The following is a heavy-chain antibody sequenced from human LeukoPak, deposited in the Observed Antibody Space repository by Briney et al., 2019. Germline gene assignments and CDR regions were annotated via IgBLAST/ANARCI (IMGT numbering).Heavy chain of an antibody. V-gene: IGHV1-24*01. CDR2: FDPEDGET. D-gene: IGHD6-19*01. J-gene: IGHJ4*02. CDR3: ATGWLAVAGTIDY. Sequence: ASVKVSCEVSGYTLTELPMHWVRQAPGKGLEWMGGFDPEDGETIYAQKFQGRVTMTEDTSTDTAYMELSSLRSEDTAVYYCATGWLAVAGTIDYWGQGTLVTVSS. CDR1: GYTLTELP.